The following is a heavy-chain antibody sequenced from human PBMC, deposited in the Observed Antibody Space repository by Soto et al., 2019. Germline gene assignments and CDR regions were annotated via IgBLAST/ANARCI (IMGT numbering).Heavy chain of an antibody. Sequence: PGGSLRLSCAASGFTFSSYWMHWVRQAPGKGLVWVSRINSDGSSTSYADSVKGRFTISRDNAKNTLYLQMNSLRAEDTAVYYCAREEREMATIPFDYWGQGTLVTVSS. V-gene: IGHV3-74*01. CDR1: GFTFSSYW. D-gene: IGHD5-12*01. CDR3: AREEREMATIPFDY. J-gene: IGHJ4*02. CDR2: INSDGSST.